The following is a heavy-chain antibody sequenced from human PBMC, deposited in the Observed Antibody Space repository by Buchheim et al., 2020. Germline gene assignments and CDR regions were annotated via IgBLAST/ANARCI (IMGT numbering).Heavy chain of an antibody. CDR2: INHSGST. Sequence: QVQLQQWGAGLLKPSETLSLTCAVYGGSFSDYYWSWIRQSPGKGLEWIGEINHSGSTNFNPSLKSRVTMSVDTSKNQFSLKLSSVTAADTAVYYCARDSERATVYWGQGTL. CDR1: GGSFSDYY. J-gene: IGHJ4*02. D-gene: IGHD1-26*01. CDR3: ARDSERATVY. V-gene: IGHV4-34*01.